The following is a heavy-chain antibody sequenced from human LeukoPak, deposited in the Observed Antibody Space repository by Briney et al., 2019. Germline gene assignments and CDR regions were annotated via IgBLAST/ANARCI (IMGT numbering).Heavy chain of an antibody. CDR1: GYTFTSYY. CDR2: INPSGGST. Sequence: ASVKVSCKASGYTFTSYYMHWVRQAPGQGLEWMGIINPSGGSTSYAQKFQGRVTMTRDMSTSTVYMELSSLRSEDTAVYYCARVREYSGSYLGTDAFDIWGQGTMVTASS. CDR3: ARVREYSGSYLGTDAFDI. V-gene: IGHV1-46*01. J-gene: IGHJ3*02. D-gene: IGHD1-26*01.